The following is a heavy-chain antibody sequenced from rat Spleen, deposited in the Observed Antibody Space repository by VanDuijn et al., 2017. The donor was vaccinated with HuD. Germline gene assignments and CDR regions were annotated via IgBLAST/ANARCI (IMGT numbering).Heavy chain of an antibody. CDR3: ARSHYYDGTYYPNWFAY. D-gene: IGHD1-12*02. CDR2: ISSGGGGT. J-gene: IGHJ3*01. Sequence: EVQLVESGGGLVQPGRSLKLSCAASGFTFSSFPMAWVRQAPKKGQEWVASISSGGGGTYYPDSVKGRFTISRDNAKSTLYLQMDSLRSEDTASYYCARSHYYDGTYYPNWFAYWGQGTLVTVSS. V-gene: IGHV5-25*01. CDR1: GFTFSSFP.